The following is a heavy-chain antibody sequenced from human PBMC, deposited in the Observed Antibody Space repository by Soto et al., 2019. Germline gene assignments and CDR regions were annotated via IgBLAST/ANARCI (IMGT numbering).Heavy chain of an antibody. D-gene: IGHD4-4*01. CDR3: GRGAVTTPNFDY. V-gene: IGHV4-34*01. CDR1: GGSFSGYY. Sequence: SETLSLTCAVYGGSFSGYYWSWIRQPPGKGLEWIGEINHSGSTNYNPSLKSRVTISVDTSKNQFSLKLSSVTAADTAVYYCGRGAVTTPNFDYWGQGTLVTVSS. CDR2: INHSGST. J-gene: IGHJ4*02.